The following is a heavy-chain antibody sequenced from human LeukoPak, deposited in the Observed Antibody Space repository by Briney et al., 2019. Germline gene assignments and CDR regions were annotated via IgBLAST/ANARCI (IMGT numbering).Heavy chain of an antibody. V-gene: IGHV4-59*01. J-gene: IGHJ4*02. Sequence: SETLSLTCNVPGGSISSYYWSWIRQPPGKRLEWIGHSGSTNYNPSLEGRVTISLHTSKNQFSLQLRSVTAADAAVYYCAVDMDGDYDFDSWGQGTLVTVSS. CDR2: SGST. CDR3: AVDMDGDYDFDS. D-gene: IGHD4-17*01. CDR1: GGSISSYY.